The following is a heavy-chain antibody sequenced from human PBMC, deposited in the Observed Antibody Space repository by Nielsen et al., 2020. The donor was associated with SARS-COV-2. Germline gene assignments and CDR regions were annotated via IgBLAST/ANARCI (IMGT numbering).Heavy chain of an antibody. CDR2: ISAYNGNT. Sequence: ASVKVSCKASGGTFSSYAISWVRQAPGQGLEWMGWISAYNGNTNYAQKLQGRVTMTTDTSTSTAYMELRSLRSEGTAVYYCARVPGSSWYFDYWGQGTLVTVSS. CDR3: ARVPGSSWYFDY. D-gene: IGHD6-13*01. V-gene: IGHV1-18*01. J-gene: IGHJ4*02. CDR1: GGTFSSYA.